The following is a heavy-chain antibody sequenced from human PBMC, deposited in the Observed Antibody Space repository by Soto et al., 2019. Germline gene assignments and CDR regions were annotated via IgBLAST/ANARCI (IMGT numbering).Heavy chain of an antibody. V-gene: IGHV1-69*13. Sequence: SVKVSCKASGGTFSSYAISWVRQAPGQGLEWMGGIIPIFGTANYAQKFQGRVTITADESTSTAYMELSSLRSEDTAVYYCARRTVITNYFDYWGQGTLVTVSS. CDR2: IIPIFGTA. CDR3: ARRTVITNYFDY. D-gene: IGHD3-22*01. J-gene: IGHJ4*02. CDR1: GGTFSSYA.